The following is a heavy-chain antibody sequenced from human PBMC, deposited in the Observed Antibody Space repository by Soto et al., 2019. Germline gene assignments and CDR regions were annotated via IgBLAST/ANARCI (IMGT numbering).Heavy chain of an antibody. V-gene: IGHV5-51*01. D-gene: IGHD2-21*02. J-gene: IGHJ5*02. CDR3: ARRKISYCGGDCYLNWFDP. CDR1: GYSFTSYW. CDR2: IYPGDSDT. Sequence: PGESLKISCKGSGYSFTSYWIGWVRQMPGKGLEWMGIIYPGDSDTRYSPSFQGQVTISADKSISTAYLQWSGLKASDTAMYYCARRKISYCGGDCYLNWFDPWGQGTLVTVSS.